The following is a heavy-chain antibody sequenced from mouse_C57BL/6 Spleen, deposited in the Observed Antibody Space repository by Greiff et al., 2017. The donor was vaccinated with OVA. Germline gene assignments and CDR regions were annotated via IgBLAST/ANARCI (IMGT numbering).Heavy chain of an antibody. V-gene: IGHV1-69*01. J-gene: IGHJ2*01. CDR1: GYTFTSYW. D-gene: IGHD2-14*01. CDR3: ARYRGYLFDY. Sequence: VQLQQPGAELVMPGASVKLSCKASGYTFTSYWMHWVKQRPGQGLEWIGEIDPSDSYTNYNQKFKGKSTLTVDKSSSTAYMQLSSLTSEDSAVYYCARYRGYLFDYWGQGTTLTVSS. CDR2: IDPSDSYT.